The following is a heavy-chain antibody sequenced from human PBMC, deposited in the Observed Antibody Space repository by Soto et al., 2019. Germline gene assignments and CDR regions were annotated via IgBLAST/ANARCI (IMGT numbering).Heavy chain of an antibody. CDR3: ARVVAAAGILFDY. D-gene: IGHD6-13*01. Sequence: SETLSLTCTVSGGSISSGGYYWSWIRQHPGKGLEWIGYIYYSGSTNYNPSLKSRVTISVDTSKNQFSLKLSSVTAADTAVYYCARVVAAAGILFDYWGQGTLVTVSS. CDR1: GGSISSGGYY. CDR2: IYYSGST. V-gene: IGHV4-61*08. J-gene: IGHJ4*02.